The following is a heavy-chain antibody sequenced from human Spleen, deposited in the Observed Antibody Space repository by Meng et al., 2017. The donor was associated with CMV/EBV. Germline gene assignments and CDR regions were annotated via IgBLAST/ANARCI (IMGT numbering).Heavy chain of an antibody. CDR2: ISYDGSNK. J-gene: IGHJ4*02. CDR1: GFTFSSYA. CDR3: ARDASLGIAVASQHSYFDY. D-gene: IGHD6-19*01. V-gene: IGHV3-30*04. Sequence: GGSLRLSCAASGFTFSSYAMHWVRQAPGKGLEWVAVISYDGSNKYYADSVKGRFTISRDNSKNTLYLQMNSLRAEDTAVYYCARDASLGIAVASQHSYFDYWGQGTLVTVSS.